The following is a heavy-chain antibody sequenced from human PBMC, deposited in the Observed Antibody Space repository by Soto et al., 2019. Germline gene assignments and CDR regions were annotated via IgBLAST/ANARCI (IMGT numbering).Heavy chain of an antibody. V-gene: IGHV3-23*01. CDR1: GFTFSRYA. J-gene: IGHJ4*02. Sequence: PGGSLRLSCAASGFTFSRYAMNWVRQAPGQGLEWVSGISGSGASTYYADSVKGRFTISRDNSKNTLYLQMNSLRGEDTAVYYCGKGPRVAVAGTIDYWGQGVLVTVSS. D-gene: IGHD6-19*01. CDR3: GKGPRVAVAGTIDY. CDR2: ISGSGAST.